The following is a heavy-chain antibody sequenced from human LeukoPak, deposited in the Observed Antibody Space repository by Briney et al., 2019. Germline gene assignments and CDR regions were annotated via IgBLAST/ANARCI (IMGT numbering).Heavy chain of an antibody. D-gene: IGHD3-22*01. CDR2: VSGSGGYT. CDR3: AKDRPNYYDSSGHYYRRDGDY. J-gene: IGHJ4*02. V-gene: IGHV3-23*01. CDR1: GFTFSSYA. Sequence: GGSLRLSCAASGFTFSSYAMSWVRQAPGKGLEWVSSVSGSGGYTFYAGSVKGRFTISRDNSKNTLYLQMNSLRAEDTAIYYCAKDRPNYYDSSGHYYRRDGDYWGQGTLVTVSS.